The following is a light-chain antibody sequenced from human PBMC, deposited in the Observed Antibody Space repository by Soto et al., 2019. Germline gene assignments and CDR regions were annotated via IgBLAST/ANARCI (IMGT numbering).Light chain of an antibody. CDR3: QQHDQWPAT. V-gene: IGKV3-15*01. Sequence: VITQASATLSVSPGQTATLSCMASPTDSSNLAWYHQKPGQPPRLLIYGASTRDSGIPARFSGSGSGTEFTLTISSLQSEDFAVYFCQQHDQWPATFGQGTKVDIK. CDR1: PTDSSN. J-gene: IGKJ1*01. CDR2: GAS.